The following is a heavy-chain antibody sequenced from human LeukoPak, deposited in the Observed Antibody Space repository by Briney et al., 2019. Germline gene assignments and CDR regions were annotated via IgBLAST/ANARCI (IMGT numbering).Heavy chain of an antibody. D-gene: IGHD2-2*01. CDR2: IIPIFGIA. V-gene: IGHV1-69*10. J-gene: IGHJ5*02. CDR3: ARESCSSTSCYLGWFDP. Sequence: ASVKVSCKASGGTFSSYAIGWVRQAPGQGLEWMGRIIPIFGIANYAQKFQGRVTITADKSTSTAYMELSSLRSEDTAVYYCARESCSSTSCYLGWFDPWGQGTLVTVSS. CDR1: GGTFSSYA.